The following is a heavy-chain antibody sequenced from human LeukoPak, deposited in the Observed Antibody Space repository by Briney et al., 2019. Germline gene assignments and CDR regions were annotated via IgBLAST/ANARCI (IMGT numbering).Heavy chain of an antibody. CDR2: INSDGSST. CDR1: GFTFSSYW. D-gene: IGHD7-27*01. V-gene: IGHV3-74*01. J-gene: IGHJ4*02. Sequence: PGGSLRLSCAASGFTFSSYWMHWVRQAPGKGLVWVSHINSDGSSTTYADSVKGRFTISRDNAKNTLYLQMNSLRAEDTAVYYCARDKWGPFDYWGQGTLVTVSS. CDR3: ARDKWGPFDY.